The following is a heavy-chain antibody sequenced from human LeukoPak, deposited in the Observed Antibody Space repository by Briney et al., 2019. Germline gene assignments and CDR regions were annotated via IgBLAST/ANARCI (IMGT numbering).Heavy chain of an antibody. J-gene: IGHJ6*03. CDR1: GFTFSSYA. V-gene: IGHV3-23*01. CDR3: AKGTFVYYYYYMDV. CDR2: ISGSGGST. Sequence: PGGSRRLSCAASGFTFSSYAMSWVRQAPGKGLEWVSAISGSGGSTYYADSVKGRFTISRDNSKNTLYLQMNSLRAEDTAVYYCAKGTFVYYYYYMDVWGKGTTVTVSS.